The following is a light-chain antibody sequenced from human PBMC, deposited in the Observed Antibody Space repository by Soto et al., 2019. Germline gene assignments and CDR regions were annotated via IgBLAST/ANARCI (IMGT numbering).Light chain of an antibody. V-gene: IGLV1-47*01. CDR3: AAWDDYLSGPHYV. J-gene: IGLJ1*01. Sequence: QSVLTQPPSASGTPGQRVTISCSGSSSNIGSNHVFWYLQLPGTAPKLLIYKNNNRPSGVPDRFSGSKSGTSASLAISGLRSEDEADYYCAAWDDYLSGPHYVFGTGTKVTVL. CDR2: KNN. CDR1: SSNIGSNH.